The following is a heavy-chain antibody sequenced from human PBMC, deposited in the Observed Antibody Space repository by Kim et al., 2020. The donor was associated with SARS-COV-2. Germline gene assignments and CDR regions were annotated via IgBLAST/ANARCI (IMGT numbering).Heavy chain of an antibody. Sequence: GGPLRLSCAASGFTFSSYSRTCVRQAPGQGLEWVSSITISSSYIYYADSVKGRFTISRDNAKNSLYLQMNSLRAEDTAVYYCASHISGDLVGGQGTLVTVSS. V-gene: IGHV3-21*01. D-gene: IGHD3-22*01. J-gene: IGHJ4*02. CDR3: ASHISGDLV. CDR1: GFTFSSYS. CDR2: ITISSSYI.